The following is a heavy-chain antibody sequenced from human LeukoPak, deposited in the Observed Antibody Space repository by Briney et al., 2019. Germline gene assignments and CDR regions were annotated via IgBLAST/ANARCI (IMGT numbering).Heavy chain of an antibody. CDR3: ERAYYWVDP. CDR1: GGSINSGSFF. D-gene: IGHD2-21*01. J-gene: IGHJ5*02. Sequence: PSETLSLTCTVSGGSINSGSFFWTWIRQPAGQPAGKGLEWIGRIYTTGRTTYNPSLESRVTIFADMSKNQFSLQLTSVTAADTAVYYCERAYYWVDPWGQGVLVSVSS. V-gene: IGHV4-61*02. CDR2: IYTTGRT.